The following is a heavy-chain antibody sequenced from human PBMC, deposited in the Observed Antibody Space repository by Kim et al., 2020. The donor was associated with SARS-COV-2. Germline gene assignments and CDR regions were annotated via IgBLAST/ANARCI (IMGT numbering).Heavy chain of an antibody. CDR2: INSDGSST. CDR3: ASPIVVVVAAGTGRDY. D-gene: IGHD2-15*01. CDR1: GFTFSSYW. V-gene: IGHV3-74*01. J-gene: IGHJ4*02. Sequence: GGSLRLSCAASGFTFSSYWMHWVRQAPGKGLVWVSRINSDGSSTSYADSVKGRFTISRDNAKNTLYLQMNSLRAEDTAVYYCASPIVVVVAAGTGRDYWGQGTLVTVSS.